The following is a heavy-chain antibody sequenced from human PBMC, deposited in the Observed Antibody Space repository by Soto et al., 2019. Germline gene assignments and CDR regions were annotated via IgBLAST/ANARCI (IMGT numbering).Heavy chain of an antibody. CDR2: IRSKTNNYAT. J-gene: IGHJ4*02. CDR3: TPTYSSGWPGLFDY. Sequence: PGGSLRLSCAASGFTFSGSAMHWVRQASGKGLEWVGRIRSKTNNYATTYAASVKGRFTISRDDSKNTAYLQMNSLKTEDTAVYYCTPTYSSGWPGLFDYWGQGTLVT. CDR1: GFTFSGSA. D-gene: IGHD6-19*01. V-gene: IGHV3-73*01.